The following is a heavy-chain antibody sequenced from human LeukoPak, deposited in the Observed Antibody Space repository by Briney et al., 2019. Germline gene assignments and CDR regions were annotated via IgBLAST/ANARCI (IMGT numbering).Heavy chain of an antibody. J-gene: IGHJ4*02. CDR3: ARQVRNRLLWFGELLSFDY. CDR2: IYYSGST. CDR1: GGSISSSSYY. V-gene: IGHV4-39*01. D-gene: IGHD3-10*01. Sequence: PSETLSLTCTVSGGSISSSSYYWGWIRQPPGKGLEWFGSIYYSGSTYYNPSLKSRVTISVDTSKNQFSLKLSSVTAADTAVYYCARQVRNRLLWFGELLSFDYWGQGTLVTVSS.